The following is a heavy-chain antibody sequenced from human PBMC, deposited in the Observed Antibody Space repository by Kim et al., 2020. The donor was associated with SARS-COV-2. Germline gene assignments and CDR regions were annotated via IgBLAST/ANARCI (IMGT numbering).Heavy chain of an antibody. J-gene: IGHJ5*02. CDR3: ARGDYDFWSGYYFDP. CDR2: INPNSGGT. CDR1: GYTFTGYY. D-gene: IGHD3-3*01. V-gene: IGHV1-2*02. Sequence: ASVKVSCKASGYTFTGYYMHWVRQAPGQGLEWMGWINPNSGGTNYAQKFQGRVTMTRDTSISTAYMELSRLRSDDTAVYYCARGDYDFWSGYYFDPWGQGTLVTVSS.